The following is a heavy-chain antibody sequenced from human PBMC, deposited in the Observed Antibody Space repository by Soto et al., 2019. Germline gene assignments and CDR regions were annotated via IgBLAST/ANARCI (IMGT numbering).Heavy chain of an antibody. D-gene: IGHD6-13*01. CDR2: IYPGDSDT. Sequence: GESLKISCKGSGYSFTSYWIGWVRQMPGKGMEWMGVIYPGDSDTRYSPSFQGQVTISADKSISTAYLQWSSLKASDTAMYYCARQRLWYSSSLYDAFDIWGQGTMATVSS. V-gene: IGHV5-51*01. CDR1: GYSFTSYW. J-gene: IGHJ3*02. CDR3: ARQRLWYSSSLYDAFDI.